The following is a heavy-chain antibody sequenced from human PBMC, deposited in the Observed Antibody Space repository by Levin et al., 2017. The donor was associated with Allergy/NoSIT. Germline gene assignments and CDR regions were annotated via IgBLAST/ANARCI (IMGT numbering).Heavy chain of an antibody. J-gene: IGHJ6*03. CDR1: GFTFTRFE. CDR3: AKVAEAGARSYFHYYYMDV. CDR2: ISRDGSST. V-gene: IGHV3-48*03. D-gene: IGHD6-13*01. Sequence: QSGGSLRLSCSASGFTFTRFEMNWVRQAPGKGLEWISFISRDGSSTSYADSVKGRFTISRDNAKDVVYLQLNSLRAEDTALYYCAKVAEAGARSYFHYYYMDVWGKGTTVTVSS.